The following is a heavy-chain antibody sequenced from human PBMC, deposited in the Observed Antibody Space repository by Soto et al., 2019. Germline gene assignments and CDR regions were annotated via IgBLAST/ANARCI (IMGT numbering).Heavy chain of an antibody. V-gene: IGHV3-23*01. CDR3: AKQPRRITIFGVVIGLDP. D-gene: IGHD3-3*01. CDR2: ISGSGGST. CDR1: GFTFSSYA. J-gene: IGHJ5*02. Sequence: VSLRLSCAASGFTFSSYAMSWVRQAPGKGLEWVSAISGSGGSTYYADSVKGRFTISRDNSKNTLYLQMNSLRAEDTAVYYCAKQPRRITIFGVVIGLDPWGQGTLVTVSS.